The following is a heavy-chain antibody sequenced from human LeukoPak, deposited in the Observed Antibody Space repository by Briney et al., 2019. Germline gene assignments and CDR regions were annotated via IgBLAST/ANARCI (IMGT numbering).Heavy chain of an antibody. V-gene: IGHV4-31*03. D-gene: IGHD2-2*01. CDR2: IYSSRRT. CDR1: GGSISSGGYY. Sequence: SETLSLTCTVSGGSISSGGYYWTWIRQHPGKGLEWIGYIYSSRRTYYSPSLKSRVTMSVDTSKNQFSLKLTSVTAADTAVYYCARLPPIVVVPAAILHSYYYYGMDVWGQGTTVTVSS. J-gene: IGHJ6*02. CDR3: ARLPPIVVVPAAILHSYYYYGMDV.